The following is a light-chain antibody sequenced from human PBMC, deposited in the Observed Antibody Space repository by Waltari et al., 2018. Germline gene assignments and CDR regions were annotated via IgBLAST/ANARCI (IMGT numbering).Light chain of an antibody. CDR1: QSVLYSSNNKNY. J-gene: IGKJ4*01. Sequence: DIVMTQSPDSLAVSLGERATINCKSSQSVLYSSNNKNYLAWYQQKPGQPPKLLLYWASTRESGVPYRFSGSGSGTDFTLTISSLQAEDVAVYYCQQYYSTPLTFGGGTKVEIK. CDR2: WAS. CDR3: QQYYSTPLT. V-gene: IGKV4-1*01.